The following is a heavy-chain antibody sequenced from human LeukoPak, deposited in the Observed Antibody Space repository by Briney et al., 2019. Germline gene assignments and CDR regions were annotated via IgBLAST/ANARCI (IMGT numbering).Heavy chain of an antibody. J-gene: IGHJ5*02. D-gene: IGHD6-19*01. CDR3: AGDSRSGWGNWFDP. Sequence: SETLSLTCAVYGVSFSGYYWSWIRQPPGKGLEWIGEINHSGSTNYNPSLKSRVTISVDTSKNQFSLKLSSVTAADTAVYYCAGDSRSGWGNWFDPWGQGTLVTVSS. CDR2: INHSGST. V-gene: IGHV4-34*01. CDR1: GVSFSGYY.